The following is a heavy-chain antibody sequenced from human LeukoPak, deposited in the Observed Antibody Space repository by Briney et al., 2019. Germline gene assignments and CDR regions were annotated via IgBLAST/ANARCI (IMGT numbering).Heavy chain of an antibody. J-gene: IGHJ6*02. CDR2: IYYSGST. CDR1: GGAISSSSYY. Sequence: SETLALTCTVSGGAISSSSYYWGWIRQPPGKGLEWIGRIYYSGSTYYNPSLKSRVTISVDTSKNQFSLKLSSVTAADTAVYYCARMDSSSWYGDYYYGMDVWGQGTTVTVSS. CDR3: ARMDSSSWYGDYYYGMDV. V-gene: IGHV4-39*01. D-gene: IGHD6-13*01.